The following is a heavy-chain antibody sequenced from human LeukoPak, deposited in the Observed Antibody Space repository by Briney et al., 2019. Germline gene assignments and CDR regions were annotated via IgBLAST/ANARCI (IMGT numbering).Heavy chain of an antibody. V-gene: IGHV3-30*03. D-gene: IGHD4-17*01. J-gene: IGHJ4*02. CDR2: MSYDGSNK. CDR1: GFTFSTYG. Sequence: PGGSLRLSCAASGFTFSTYGMHWVRQAPGKGLEWVAFMSYDGSNKHYADSVKGRFTISRDNSKNTLYLQMNSLRAEDTAVYYCARVSDYGDYSFDYWGQGTLVTVSS. CDR3: ARVSDYGDYSFDY.